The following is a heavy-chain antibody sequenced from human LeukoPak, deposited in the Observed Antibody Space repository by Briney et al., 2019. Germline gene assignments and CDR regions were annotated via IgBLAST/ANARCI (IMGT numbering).Heavy chain of an antibody. D-gene: IGHD2-2*01. CDR1: GGSISGYY. Sequence: SETLSLTCAVYGGSISGYYWSWIRQPPGKGLEWIGEIHYSESANYNPSLKSRAIISVDTSKNQSSLKLTSVTAADTAVYYCARETRRSRFDYWGQGTLVTVSS. V-gene: IGHV4-34*01. J-gene: IGHJ4*02. CDR3: ARETRRSRFDY. CDR2: IHYSESA.